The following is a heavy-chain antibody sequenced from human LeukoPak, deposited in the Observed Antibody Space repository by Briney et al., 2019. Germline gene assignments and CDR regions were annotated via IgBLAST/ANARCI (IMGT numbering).Heavy chain of an antibody. CDR2: IYPGDSDT. CDR3: ARRGGEDYGGNDFDY. J-gene: IGHJ4*02. D-gene: IGHD4-23*01. CDR1: GYSFISYW. Sequence: GESLKIFCKGSGYSFISYWIGWVRQMPGKGLEGMGIIYPGDSDTRYSPSFQGQVTISADKSISTAYLQWSSLKAADTAMYYCARRGGEDYGGNDFDYWGQGTLVTVSS. V-gene: IGHV5-51*01.